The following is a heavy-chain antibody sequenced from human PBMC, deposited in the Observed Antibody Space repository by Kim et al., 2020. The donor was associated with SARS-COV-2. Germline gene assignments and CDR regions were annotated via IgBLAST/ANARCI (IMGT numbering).Heavy chain of an antibody. D-gene: IGHD1-26*01. CDR3: ARHLRGAIIYFDY. J-gene: IGHJ4*02. V-gene: IGHV4-39*01. Sequence: NPSLRSRVTMDVDTSTNQFSLKVTSVTAADTAVYYGARHLRGAIIYFDYWGQGTLVTVSS.